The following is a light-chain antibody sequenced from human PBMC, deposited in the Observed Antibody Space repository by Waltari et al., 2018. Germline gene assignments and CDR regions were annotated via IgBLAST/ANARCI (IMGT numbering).Light chain of an antibody. J-gene: IGKJ1*01. CDR2: GAS. Sequence: EIALTLSPGTLSLSLGERATVSCSASQSVSRALAWYQQKPGQAPRLLIYGASTRATGIPDRFSGSGSGTDFSLTISRLEPDDFAVYYCQHYLRLPVTFGQGTTVEI. V-gene: IGKV3-20*01. CDR1: QSVSRA. CDR3: QHYLRLPVT.